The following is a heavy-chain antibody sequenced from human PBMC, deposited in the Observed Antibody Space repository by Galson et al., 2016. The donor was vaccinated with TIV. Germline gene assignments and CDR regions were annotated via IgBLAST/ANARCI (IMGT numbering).Heavy chain of an antibody. V-gene: IGHV1-18*01. CDR1: GYTFSTYA. D-gene: IGHD1-1*01. CDR3: VRDHYWNVYSGYGMDV. J-gene: IGHJ6*02. CDR2: INPYNNNT. Sequence: SVKVSCKASGYTFSTYAISWVRQAPGQGLEWMAWINPYNNNTKYAQKFQGRVTMTTDTSTSTVYMELRSLGSDDTAVFYCVRDHYWNVYSGYGMDVWGQGTTVTVS.